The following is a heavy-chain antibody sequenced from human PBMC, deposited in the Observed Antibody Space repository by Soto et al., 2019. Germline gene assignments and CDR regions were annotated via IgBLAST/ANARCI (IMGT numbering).Heavy chain of an antibody. J-gene: IGHJ4*02. D-gene: IGHD4-17*01. V-gene: IGHV4-34*01. CDR2: INHSGST. Sequence: SETLSLTCAVCGGSFNNYFWSWIRQPPGKGLEWIGEINHSGSTNYNPSLKSRVTISVDTSKNQFSLRLSSVTAADTAVYYCARGWEKDRDYGDYFDYWGQGTLVTVSS. CDR1: GGSFNNYF. CDR3: ARGWEKDRDYGDYFDY.